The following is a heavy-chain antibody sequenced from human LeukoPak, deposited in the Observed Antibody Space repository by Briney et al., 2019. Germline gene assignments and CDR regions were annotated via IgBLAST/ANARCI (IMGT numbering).Heavy chain of an antibody. CDR3: AREPGPGCTNGVCSREKNWFDP. D-gene: IGHD2-8*01. CDR2: ISSSSSTI. Sequence: PGGSLRLSCAASGFTFSSYSMNWVRQAPGKGLEWVSYISSSSSTIYYADSVKGRFTISRDNAKNSLYLQMNSLRAEDTAVYYCAREPGPGCTNGVCSREKNWFDPWGQGTLVTVSS. V-gene: IGHV3-48*01. J-gene: IGHJ5*02. CDR1: GFTFSSYS.